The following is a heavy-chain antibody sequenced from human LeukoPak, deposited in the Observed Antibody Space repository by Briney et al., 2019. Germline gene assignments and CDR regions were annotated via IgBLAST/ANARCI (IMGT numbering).Heavy chain of an antibody. D-gene: IGHD5-24*01. CDR3: ARRIQGMAPYYFDY. Sequence: GGSLRLSCTASGFTFSSYWMHWVRQAPGKGLVWVSRIKSDGGSRSYADSVKGRFTISRDNAKNTLYLQMNSLRAEDTAVYYCARRIQGMAPYYFDYWGQGTLVTVSS. V-gene: IGHV3-74*01. J-gene: IGHJ4*02. CDR1: GFTFSSYW. CDR2: IKSDGGSR.